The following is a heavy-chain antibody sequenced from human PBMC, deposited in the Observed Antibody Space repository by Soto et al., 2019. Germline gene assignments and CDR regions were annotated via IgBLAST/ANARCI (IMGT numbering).Heavy chain of an antibody. CDR1: GGSVRSYY. CDR3: EGAGGS. J-gene: IGHJ4*02. V-gene: IGHV4-59*08. CDR2: IEHSGNT. D-gene: IGHD3-10*01. Sequence: QVQLQESGPGLLKPSETLSLTCSVSGGSVRSYYWSWIRQPPGKGLEWIGHIEHSGNTNYNPSLKSRVTISLDTSKNQFSLKLNSVTAADTAVYYCEGAGGSWGQGALVTVSS.